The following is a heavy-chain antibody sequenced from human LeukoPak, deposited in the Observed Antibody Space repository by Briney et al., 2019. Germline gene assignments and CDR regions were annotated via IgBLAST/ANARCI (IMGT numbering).Heavy chain of an antibody. Sequence: PSETLSPTCTVSGGSISSYYWSWIRQPPGKGLEWIGYIYYSGSTNYNPSLKSRVTISVDTSKNQFSLKLSSVTAADTAVYYCAREGQRHHFDYWGQGTLVTVSS. CDR2: IYYSGST. CDR1: GGSISSYY. D-gene: IGHD6-25*01. CDR3: AREGQRHHFDY. V-gene: IGHV4-59*01. J-gene: IGHJ4*02.